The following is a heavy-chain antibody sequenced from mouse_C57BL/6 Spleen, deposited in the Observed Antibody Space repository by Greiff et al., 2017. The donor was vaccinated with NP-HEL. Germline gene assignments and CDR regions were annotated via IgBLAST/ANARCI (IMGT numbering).Heavy chain of an antibody. CDR1: GFTFSDYG. CDR2: ISSGSSTI. CDR3: ARGQRDWYFDV. J-gene: IGHJ1*03. Sequence: EVHLVESGGGLVKPGGSLKLSCAASGFTFSDYGMHWVRQAPEKGLEWVAYISSGSSTIYYADTVKGRFTISRDNAKNTLFLQMTSLRSEDTAMYYCARGQRDWYFDVWGTGTTVTVSS. V-gene: IGHV5-17*01.